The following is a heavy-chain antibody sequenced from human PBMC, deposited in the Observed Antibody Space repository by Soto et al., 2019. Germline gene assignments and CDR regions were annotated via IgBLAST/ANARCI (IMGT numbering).Heavy chain of an antibody. Sequence: PWETLSLTCTVSGGSISSGDYYWSWIRQPPGKGLEWIGYIYYSGSTYYNPSLKSRVTISVDTSKNQFSLKLSSVTAADTAVYYCARLLAYCGGDCPDYFDYWGQGTLVTVSS. CDR1: GGSISSGDYY. J-gene: IGHJ4*02. CDR2: IYYSGST. D-gene: IGHD2-21*02. CDR3: ARLLAYCGGDCPDYFDY. V-gene: IGHV4-30-4*01.